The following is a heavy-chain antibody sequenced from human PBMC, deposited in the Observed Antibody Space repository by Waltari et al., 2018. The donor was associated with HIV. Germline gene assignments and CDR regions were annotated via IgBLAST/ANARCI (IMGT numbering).Heavy chain of an antibody. CDR3: ARGLVAVAGNRRVDWFDP. CDR2: VNPNMGNK. V-gene: IGHV1-8*01. Sequence: QVQLVQSGAEVKKPGASVKVSCKASGYTFTSYDINWVRQATGQGLEWMGWVNPNMGNKGYAQKYQGRVTMTRNTSISTAYMELSSLGSEDTAVYYCARGLVAVAGNRRVDWFDPWGQGTLVTVSS. CDR1: GYTFTSYD. J-gene: IGHJ5*02. D-gene: IGHD6-19*01.